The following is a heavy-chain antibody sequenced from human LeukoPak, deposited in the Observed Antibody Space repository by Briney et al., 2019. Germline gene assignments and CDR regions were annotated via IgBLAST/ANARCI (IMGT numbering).Heavy chain of an antibody. D-gene: IGHD3-3*01. CDR3: ARGLGGDFWSGYYGSWFDP. CDR1: GGSISSYY. Sequence: SSETLSLTCTVSGGSISSYYWGWIRQPPGKGLEWIGSIYYSGSTYYNPSLKSRVTISVDTSKNQFSLKLSSVTAADTAVYYCARGLGGDFWSGYYGSWFDPWGQGTLVTVSS. V-gene: IGHV4-39*01. CDR2: IYYSGST. J-gene: IGHJ5*02.